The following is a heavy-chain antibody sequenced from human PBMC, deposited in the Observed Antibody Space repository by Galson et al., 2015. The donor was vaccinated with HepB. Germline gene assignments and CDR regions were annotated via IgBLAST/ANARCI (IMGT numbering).Heavy chain of an antibody. CDR3: ARGGRHLPH. D-gene: IGHD3-16*01. CDR2: INTNTGNP. J-gene: IGHJ4*02. V-gene: IGHV7-4-1*02. Sequence: QGLEWMGWINTNTGNPTYAQGFTGRFVFSLATSVTTAYLQISSLKAEDTAVYYCARGGRHLPHWGQGTLVTVSS.